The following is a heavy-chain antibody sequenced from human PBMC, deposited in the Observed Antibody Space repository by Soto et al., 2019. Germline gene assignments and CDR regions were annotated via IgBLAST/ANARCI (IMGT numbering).Heavy chain of an antibody. CDR2: IIPIFGTA. Sequence: SVKVSCKASGGTFSSYAISWVRQAPGQGLEWMGGIIPIFGTANYAQKFQGRVTITADESTSTAYMELSSLRSEDTAVYYCASHSYDSSGYSGWGGYYYGMDVWGQGTTVTVSS. J-gene: IGHJ6*02. V-gene: IGHV1-69*13. D-gene: IGHD3-22*01. CDR1: GGTFSSYA. CDR3: ASHSYDSSGYSGWGGYYYGMDV.